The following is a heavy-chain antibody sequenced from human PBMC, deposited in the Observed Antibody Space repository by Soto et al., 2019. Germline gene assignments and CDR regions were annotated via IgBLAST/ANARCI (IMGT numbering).Heavy chain of an antibody. J-gene: IGHJ4*02. Sequence: EVQLVESGGGLVQPGGSLRLSCAASGFTFSSYWMSWVRQAPGKGLEWVANIKQDGSEKYYVDSVKGRFTISRDNAKNSLYLQMNSLRAEDRAVYYCARGAVVAASLNSFDYWGQGTLVTVSS. CDR2: IKQDGSEK. CDR3: ARGAVVAASLNSFDY. D-gene: IGHD2-15*01. CDR1: GFTFSSYW. V-gene: IGHV3-7*01.